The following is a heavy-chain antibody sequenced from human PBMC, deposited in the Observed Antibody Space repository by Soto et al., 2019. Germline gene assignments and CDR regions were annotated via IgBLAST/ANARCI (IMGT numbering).Heavy chain of an antibody. CDR3: TRNAA. CDR2: ANKDGSQK. J-gene: IGHJ5*02. CDR1: GFIFSDSW. Sequence: PGGSLRLSCAGSGFIFSDSWMSWVRQAPGKGPEWVATANKDGSQKLYVDSVKGRFTISKDNAKNSLFLQVDSLRVEDTAVYYCTRNAAWGPGTLVTVSS. V-gene: IGHV3-7*01.